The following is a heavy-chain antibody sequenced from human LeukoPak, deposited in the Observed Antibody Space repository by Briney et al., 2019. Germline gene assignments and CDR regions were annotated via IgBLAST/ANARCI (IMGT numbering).Heavy chain of an antibody. CDR2: IHHSGST. CDR3: ARAYYAHWSGYLN. CDR1: SGSISSNNW. D-gene: IGHD3-3*01. V-gene: IGHV4-4*02. Sequence: SETLSLTCAVSSGSISSNNWWSWVRQPPGKGLEWIGEIHHSGSTNYNPSLTSRVTISLDKPNNQFSLRLTSVTAADTAVYYCARAYYAHWSGYLNWGGGTLVIVSS. J-gene: IGHJ1*01.